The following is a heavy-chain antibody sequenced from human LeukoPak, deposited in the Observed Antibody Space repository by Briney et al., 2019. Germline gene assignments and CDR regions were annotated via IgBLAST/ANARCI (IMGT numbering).Heavy chain of an antibody. Sequence: ASVKVSCKASGYTFTSFDLNWVRQAPGQGLEWVGWINPNNGNAGYAQRFQGRVTMTRDTAISTVYMELSSLTYEDTAVYYCARPTSRPSNYYSMDVWGKGTTVTVSS. J-gene: IGHJ6*03. D-gene: IGHD2-2*01. CDR1: GYTFTSFD. CDR3: ARPTSRPSNYYSMDV. V-gene: IGHV1-8*01. CDR2: INPNNGNA.